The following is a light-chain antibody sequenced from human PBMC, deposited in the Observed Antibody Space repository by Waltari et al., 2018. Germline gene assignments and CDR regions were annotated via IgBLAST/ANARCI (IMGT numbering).Light chain of an antibody. CDR3: QQYYAIPRT. Sequence: DIVMTQSPDSLAVSLGERATINCRSSQTVLYSSNNKNYLAWYQQRPGQPPKLLIYWASTRDSGVPDRFSRSGSGTDFTLTISSLLPEDVAVYYCQQYYAIPRTFGQGTKVEIK. J-gene: IGKJ1*01. CDR1: QTVLYSSNNKNY. V-gene: IGKV4-1*01. CDR2: WAS.